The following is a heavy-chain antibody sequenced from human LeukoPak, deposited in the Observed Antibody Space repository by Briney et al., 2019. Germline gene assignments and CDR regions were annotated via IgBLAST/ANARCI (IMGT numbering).Heavy chain of an antibody. CDR1: GFTFSDYG. Sequence: PGGSLRLSCAASGFTFSDYGIHWVRQAPGKGLDWVAFIRYDGSSKYYGDSVKGRFTISRDNSKNTLYLQMNSLRVEDTAVYYCAKVAYIVVRKFYFDYWGQGTLVTVSS. CDR2: IRYDGSSK. V-gene: IGHV3-30*02. CDR3: AKVAYIVVRKFYFDY. J-gene: IGHJ4*02. D-gene: IGHD2-21*01.